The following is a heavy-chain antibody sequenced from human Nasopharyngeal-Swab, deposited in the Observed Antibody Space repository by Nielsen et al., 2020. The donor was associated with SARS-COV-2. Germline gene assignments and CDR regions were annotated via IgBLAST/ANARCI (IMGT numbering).Heavy chain of an antibody. V-gene: IGHV3-53*01. D-gene: IGHD6-6*01. Sequence: GGSLRLSCAASGFIVSSNYMNWVRQAPGKGLEWVSVIYSGGSTYYADSVKGRFTISRDNSKNTLYLQMNSLRAEDTAVYYCARDRGYSSSSESDIWGQGTMVTVSS. CDR3: ARDRGYSSSSESDI. CDR1: GFIVSSNY. J-gene: IGHJ3*02. CDR2: IYSGGST.